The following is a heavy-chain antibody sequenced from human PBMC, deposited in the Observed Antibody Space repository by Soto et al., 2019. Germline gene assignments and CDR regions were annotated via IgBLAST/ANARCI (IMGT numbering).Heavy chain of an antibody. V-gene: IGHV5-51*01. D-gene: IGHD3-10*01. Sequence: GESLKISCKGSGYSFTKYWIGWVRQMPGKGLEWMAIIYPDESDTRYSPSFQGQVTISADKSISTAYLQWSSLKASDTAVYYCARQNWDYYSSYFDYWGQGTLVTVSS. CDR2: IYPDESDT. CDR1: GYSFTKYW. CDR3: ARQNWDYYSSYFDY. J-gene: IGHJ4*02.